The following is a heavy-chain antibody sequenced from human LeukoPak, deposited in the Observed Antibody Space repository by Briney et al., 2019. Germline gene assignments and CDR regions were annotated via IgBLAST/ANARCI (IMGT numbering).Heavy chain of an antibody. Sequence: GGSLRLSCVVSGFSFEDHAMHWVRQAPGKGLEWVLGISWNGDTIGYADSVKGRFTVSRDNAKNSVYLQMNNLKTEDTALYYCAKASEERYSGYDDYLHYWGQGTLVTVSS. V-gene: IGHV3-9*01. CDR3: AKASEERYSGYDDYLHY. CDR2: ISWNGDTI. J-gene: IGHJ4*02. D-gene: IGHD5-12*01. CDR1: GFSFEDHA.